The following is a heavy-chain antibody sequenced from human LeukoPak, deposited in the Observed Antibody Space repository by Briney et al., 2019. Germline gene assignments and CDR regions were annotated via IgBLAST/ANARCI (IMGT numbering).Heavy chain of an antibody. CDR2: INHSGST. Sequence: SETLSLTCAVYGGSFSGYYWSWIRQPPGKGLEWIGEINHSGSTNYNPSLKSRVTISVDTSKNQFSLKLSSVTAADTAVYYCARDSYDAFDIWGQGTMVTVSS. CDR3: ARDSYDAFDI. CDR1: GGSFSGYY. V-gene: IGHV4-34*01. J-gene: IGHJ3*02.